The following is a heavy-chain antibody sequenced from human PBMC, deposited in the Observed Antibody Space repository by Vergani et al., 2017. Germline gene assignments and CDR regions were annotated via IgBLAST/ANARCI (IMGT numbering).Heavy chain of an antibody. J-gene: IGHJ1*01. Sequence: VHLVESGGGVVQPGRSLRLSCVVSGFTSSYYGMHWVRQAPGKGLEWVAVISYDGTQKYYADSVKGRFTISRDNSKSTLYLQMNSLRTEDTAVYYCATKSCGTPGCQIGYFREWVQGTLVTVSS. D-gene: IGHD1-1*01. CDR2: ISYDGTQK. CDR1: GFTSSYYG. CDR3: ATKSCGTPGCQIGYFRE. V-gene: IGHV3-30*03.